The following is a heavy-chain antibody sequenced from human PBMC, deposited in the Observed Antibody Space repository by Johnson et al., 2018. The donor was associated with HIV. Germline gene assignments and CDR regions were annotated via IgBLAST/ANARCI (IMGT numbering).Heavy chain of an antibody. CDR3: AKGENDYGDYGLDAFDI. CDR2: ISYDGSNK. D-gene: IGHD4-17*01. Sequence: QVQLVESGGGVVQPGRSLRLSCAASGFTFSSYGMHWVRQAPGKGLEWVAVISYDGSNKYYADSVKGLFTISRDNSKNTLYLQMNSLRAEDTAVYYCAKGENDYGDYGLDAFDIWGQGTMVTVSS. J-gene: IGHJ3*02. CDR1: GFTFSSYG. V-gene: IGHV3-30*18.